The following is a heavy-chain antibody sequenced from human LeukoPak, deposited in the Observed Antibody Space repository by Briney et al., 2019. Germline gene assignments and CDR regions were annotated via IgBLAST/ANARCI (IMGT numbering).Heavy chain of an antibody. D-gene: IGHD3-9*01. CDR3: AKDLSSYYDILTGYYKTPEFDY. V-gene: IGHV4-39*07. CDR2: IYYSGST. Sequence: PSETLSLTCTVSGGSISSSSYYWGWIRQPPGKGLEWIGSIYYSGSTYYNPSLKSRVTISVDTSKNQFSLKLSSVTAADTAVYYCAKDLSSYYDILTGYYKTPEFDYWGQGTLVTVSS. J-gene: IGHJ4*02. CDR1: GGSISSSSYY.